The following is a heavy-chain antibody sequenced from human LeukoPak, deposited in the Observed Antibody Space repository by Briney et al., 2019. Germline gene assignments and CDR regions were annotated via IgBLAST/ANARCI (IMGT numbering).Heavy chain of an antibody. Sequence: GASVKVPCKASGYTFTGYYMHWVRQAPGQGLEWMGWINPNSGGTNYAQKFQGWVTMTRDTSISTAYMELSRLRSDDTAVYYCAREIVGATGWFDPWGQGTLVTVSS. CDR2: INPNSGGT. CDR3: AREIVGATGWFDP. V-gene: IGHV1-2*04. J-gene: IGHJ5*02. CDR1: GYTFTGYY. D-gene: IGHD1-26*01.